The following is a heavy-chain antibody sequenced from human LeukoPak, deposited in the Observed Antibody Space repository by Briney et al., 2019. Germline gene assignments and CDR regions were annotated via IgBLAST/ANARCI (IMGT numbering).Heavy chain of an antibody. CDR3: ARDRGGSYF. V-gene: IGHV3-23*01. CDR2: ITTSDGNT. Sequence: PGGSLRLSCAASGFTFSSYTMSWVRQAPGKGLEWVSTITTSDGNTYYADSVKGRFTVSRDNSKNTLFLQMNSLRAEDTAVYYCARDRGGSYFWGQGTLVTVSS. CDR1: GFTFSSYT. D-gene: IGHD1-26*01. J-gene: IGHJ4*02.